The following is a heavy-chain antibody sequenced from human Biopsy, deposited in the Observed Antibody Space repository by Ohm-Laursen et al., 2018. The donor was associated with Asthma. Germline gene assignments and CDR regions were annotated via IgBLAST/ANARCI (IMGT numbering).Heavy chain of an antibody. D-gene: IGHD3-3*01. CDR1: GGSMSSSSYY. J-gene: IGHJ3*02. CDR3: AKERYYDFWSGYPI. Sequence: PSETLSLTCTVSGGSMSSSSYYWGWIRQPPGKGLEWMGSISYTGSAYHNPSLKSRVTISVDTSKNHFSLKLSSVTAADTAVYYCAKERYYDFWSGYPIWGQGTMVTVSS. CDR2: ISYTGSA. V-gene: IGHV4-39*02.